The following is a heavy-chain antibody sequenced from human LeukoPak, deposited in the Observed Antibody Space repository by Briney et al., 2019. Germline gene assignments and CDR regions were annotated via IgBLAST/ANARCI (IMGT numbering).Heavy chain of an antibody. Sequence: SETLSLTCTVSGGSISSNYWSWIRQPPGKGLEWIGYIYYSGSTNYNPSLKSRVTMSVDTSKNQFSLKLSSVTAADTAVYYCARDNNHSKNRRSSHDWFDPWGQGTLVTVSS. CDR3: ARDNNHSKNRRSSHDWFDP. CDR2: IYYSGST. D-gene: IGHD1-14*01. V-gene: IGHV4-59*12. CDR1: GGSISSNY. J-gene: IGHJ5*02.